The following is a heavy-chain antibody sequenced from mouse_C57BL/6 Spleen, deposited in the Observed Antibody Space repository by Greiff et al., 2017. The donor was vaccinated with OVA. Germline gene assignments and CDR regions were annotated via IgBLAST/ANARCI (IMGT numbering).Heavy chain of an antibody. V-gene: IGHV1-74*04. CDR2: IHPSDSDT. CDR1: GYTFTSYW. D-gene: IGHD2-12*01. CDR3: EIYSDVYAMDY. Sequence: VQLQESGAELVKPGASVKVSCKASGYTFTSYWMHWVKQRPGQGLEWIGRIHPSDSDTNYNQKFKGKATLTVDKSSSPAYMQLSSLTSEDSAVDYYEIYSDVYAMDYWGQGTSVTVSS. J-gene: IGHJ4*01.